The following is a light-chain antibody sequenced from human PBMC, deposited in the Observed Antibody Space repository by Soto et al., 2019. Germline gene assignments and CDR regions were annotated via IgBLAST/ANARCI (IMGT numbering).Light chain of an antibody. CDR2: AAS. Sequence: DIQMTQSPSSLSASVGDRVTITCRASQGISNYLAWYQQKPGKVPKLLIYAASTLQSGVPSRFSGSGSGTDFPLTISSLQPEDVATCYCQKYNSAPPLTFGGGTKVEIK. CDR3: QKYNSAPPLT. CDR1: QGISNY. V-gene: IGKV1-27*01. J-gene: IGKJ4*01.